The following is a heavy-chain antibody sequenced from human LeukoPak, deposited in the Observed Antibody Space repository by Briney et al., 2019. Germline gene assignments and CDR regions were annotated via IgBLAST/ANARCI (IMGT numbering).Heavy chain of an antibody. Sequence: ASVKVSCKASGYTFTSYGICWVRQAPGQGLEWMGWIGGYNGKTKYAQKFQGRVTMTTDTSTNTAYMELRSLSSDDTAVYYCARSGGPGYSSGWYGELDYWGQGTLVTVSS. J-gene: IGHJ4*02. CDR1: GYTFTSYG. V-gene: IGHV1-18*01. D-gene: IGHD6-19*01. CDR3: ARSGGPGYSSGWYGELDY. CDR2: IGGYNGKT.